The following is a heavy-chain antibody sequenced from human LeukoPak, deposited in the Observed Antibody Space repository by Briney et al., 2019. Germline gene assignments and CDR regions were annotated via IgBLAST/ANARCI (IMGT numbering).Heavy chain of an antibody. J-gene: IGHJ6*02. CDR2: INPSGGST. CDR3: ARGIGTFYYYGMDV. D-gene: IGHD1-1*01. CDR1: GYTFTNYD. V-gene: IGHV1-46*01. Sequence: ASVKVSCKASGYTFTNYDINWVRQAPGQGLEWMGIINPSGGSTSYAQKFQGRVTMTRDTSTSTVYMELSSLRSEDTAVYYCARGIGTFYYYGMDVGGQGTTVTVSS.